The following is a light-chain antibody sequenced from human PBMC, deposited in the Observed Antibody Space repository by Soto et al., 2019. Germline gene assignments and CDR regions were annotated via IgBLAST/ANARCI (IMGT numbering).Light chain of an antibody. J-gene: IGLJ2*01. Sequence: QSALTQPPSASVSPGQSVTISCTGTSRDVGGYNYVSWYQRHPGKAPKLILYEVSERPSGVPDRFSGSKSGNTASLTVSGLQTDDEAEYFCSSYAGSNNVVFGGGTKLTVL. CDR1: SRDVGGYNY. V-gene: IGLV2-8*01. CDR3: SSYAGSNNVV. CDR2: EVS.